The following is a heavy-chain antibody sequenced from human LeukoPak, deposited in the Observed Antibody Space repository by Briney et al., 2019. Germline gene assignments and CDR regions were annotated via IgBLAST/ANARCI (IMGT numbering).Heavy chain of an antibody. Sequence: GGSLRLSCAASGFTFSSYAMSWVRQAPGKGLEWVSAISGSGGSTYYADSVKGRFTISRDNSKNTLYLQMNSLSAEATAVYCCAKCREYGRIRDDFVYGGEGTVVTVS. CDR3: AKCREYGRIRDDFVY. J-gene: IGHJ4*02. D-gene: IGHD1-26*01. CDR2: ISGSGGST. V-gene: IGHV3-23*01. CDR1: GFTFSSYA.